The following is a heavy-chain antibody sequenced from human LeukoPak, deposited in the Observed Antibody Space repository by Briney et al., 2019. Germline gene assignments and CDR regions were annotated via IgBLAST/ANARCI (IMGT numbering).Heavy chain of an antibody. CDR3: AAGGYYDNSGTDY. CDR1: GGSISSYY. CDR2: IYYSGGT. J-gene: IGHJ4*02. D-gene: IGHD3-22*01. V-gene: IGHV4-59*03. Sequence: PSETLSLTCTVSGGSISSYYWSWIRQPPGKGLEWIGYIYYSGGTNYNPSLKSRVTISVDTSKNQFSLKLPSVTAADTAVYYCAAGGYYDNSGTDYWGQGTLVTVSS.